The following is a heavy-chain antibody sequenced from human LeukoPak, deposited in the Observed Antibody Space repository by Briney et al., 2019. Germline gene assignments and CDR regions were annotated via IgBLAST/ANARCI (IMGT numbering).Heavy chain of an antibody. CDR3: ARVGAEYSSPKDYYYGMDV. D-gene: IGHD6-6*01. Sequence: SETLSLTCTVSGGSISSYYWSWIRQPPGKGLEWIGYIYYSGSTNYNPSLKSRVTISVDTSKNQFSLKLSSVTAADTAVYYCARVGAEYSSPKDYYYGMDVWGQGTTVTVSS. V-gene: IGHV4-59*01. CDR2: IYYSGST. CDR1: GGSISSYY. J-gene: IGHJ6*02.